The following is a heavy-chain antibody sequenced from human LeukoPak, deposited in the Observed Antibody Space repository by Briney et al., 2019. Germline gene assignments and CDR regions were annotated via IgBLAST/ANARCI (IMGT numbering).Heavy chain of an antibody. CDR1: GFTFTTYA. D-gene: IGHD3-3*01. CDR2: IRVGGDST. CDR3: AGDPLDYRSSNWFDP. V-gene: IGHV3-23*01. Sequence: PRRCLSLSCAASGFTFTTYAMGWVRPAPGKGLGWVSAIRVGGDSTNYADSVKGRFTISRDHSKNTPYLQMNSLRGEDTAIYYWAGDPLDYRSSNWFDPWGQGTLVTVFS. J-gene: IGHJ5*02.